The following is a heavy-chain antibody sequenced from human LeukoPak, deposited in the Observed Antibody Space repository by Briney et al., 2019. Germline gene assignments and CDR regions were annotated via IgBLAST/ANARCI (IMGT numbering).Heavy chain of an antibody. CDR3: ASRYNWNYGPFYYFDY. CDR1: GGSFSGYY. Sequence: SETLSLTCAVYGGSFSGYYWSWIRQPPGKGLEWIGEINLSGSTNYNPSLKSRVTISVDTSKNQFSLKLSSVTAADTAVYYCASRYNWNYGPFYYFDYWGQGTLVTVSS. D-gene: IGHD1-7*01. V-gene: IGHV4-34*01. CDR2: INLSGST. J-gene: IGHJ4*02.